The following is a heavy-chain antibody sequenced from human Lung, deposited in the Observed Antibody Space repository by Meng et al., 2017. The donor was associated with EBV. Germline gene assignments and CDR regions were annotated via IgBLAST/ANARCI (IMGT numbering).Heavy chain of an antibody. D-gene: IGHD2-15*01. CDR3: ARVPCGGSCYSVVDY. CDR2: IYYSGNT. Sequence: VQRQESGQGMLKPSGPLPLTCAASGGSISSTNWWSWVRQPPGKGLEWIGEIYYSGNTNYNTTLKSRVTISVDKSKNQFSLNLSSVTAADTAVYYCARVPCGGSCYSVVDYWGQGTLVTVSS. V-gene: IGHV4-4*02. CDR1: GGSISSTNW. J-gene: IGHJ4*02.